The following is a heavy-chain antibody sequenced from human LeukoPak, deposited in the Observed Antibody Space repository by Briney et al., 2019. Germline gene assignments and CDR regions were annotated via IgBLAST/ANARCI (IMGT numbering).Heavy chain of an antibody. CDR2: ISGSGGST. V-gene: IGHV3-23*01. D-gene: IGHD6-19*01. J-gene: IGHJ5*02. CDR3: ARVGIAVAGTRWDWFDP. Sequence: PGGSLRLSCAASGFTFSSYAMSWARQAPGKGLEWVSAISGSGGSTYYADSVKGRFTISRDNSKNTLYLQMNSLRAEDTAVYYCARVGIAVAGTRWDWFDPWGQGTLVTVSS. CDR1: GFTFSSYA.